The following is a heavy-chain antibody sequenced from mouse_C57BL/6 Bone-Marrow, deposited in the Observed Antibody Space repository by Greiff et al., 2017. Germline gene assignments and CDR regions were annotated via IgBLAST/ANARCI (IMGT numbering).Heavy chain of an antibody. CDR1: GYAFSSSW. J-gene: IGHJ4*01. D-gene: IGHD1-1*01. CDR2: IYPGDGYT. CDR3: ARGYGSFYAMDY. V-gene: IGHV1-82*01. Sequence: VQRVESGPELVKPGASVKISCKASGYAFSSSWMHWVKQRPGKGLEWIGRIYPGDGYTNYNGKFKGKATLTADKSSSTAYMQLSSLTSEDSAVYFCARGYGSFYAMDYWGQGTSVTVSS.